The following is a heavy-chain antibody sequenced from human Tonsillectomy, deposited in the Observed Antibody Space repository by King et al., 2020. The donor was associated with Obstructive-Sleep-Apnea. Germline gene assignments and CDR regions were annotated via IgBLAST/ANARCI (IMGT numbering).Heavy chain of an antibody. Sequence: VQLVESGGGLVQPGGSLRLSCAASGFTFSSYSMNWVRQAPGKGLEWVSYISSSSSTRYYADSVKGRITISRDNAKKSLYLQMNSLRAEDTAVYYCARNPEYSSSWSGYYFDYWGQGTLVTVSS. V-gene: IGHV3-48*04. CDR3: ARNPEYSSSWSGYYFDY. J-gene: IGHJ4*02. CDR1: GFTFSSYS. CDR2: ISSSSSTR. D-gene: IGHD6-13*01.